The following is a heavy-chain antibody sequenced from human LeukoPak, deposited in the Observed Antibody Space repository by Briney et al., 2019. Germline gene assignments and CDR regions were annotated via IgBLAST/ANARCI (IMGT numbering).Heavy chain of an antibody. Sequence: ASVKVSCKASGYTFSSYDINWVRQAPGQGLEWMGRINPNSGDTNYAQKFQGRVTMTRDTSISTAYMELSRLRSDDTAVYYCAKENYDVLTGYYQTNFDYWGQGTLVTVSS. J-gene: IGHJ4*02. CDR3: AKENYDVLTGYYQTNFDY. CDR1: GYTFSSYD. V-gene: IGHV1-2*06. D-gene: IGHD3-9*01. CDR2: INPNSGDT.